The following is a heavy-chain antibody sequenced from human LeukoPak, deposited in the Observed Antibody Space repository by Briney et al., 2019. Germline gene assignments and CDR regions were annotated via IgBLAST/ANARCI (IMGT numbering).Heavy chain of an antibody. CDR1: GGSISSSSYY. CDR3: ARAIVLMVYGLNWFDP. J-gene: IGHJ5*02. CDR2: IYYSGST. V-gene: IGHV4-39*07. Sequence: SETLSLTCTVSGGSISSSSYYWGWIRQPPGKGLEWIGSIYYSGSTYYNPSLKSRVTISVDTSKNQFSLKLSSVTAADTAVYYCARAIVLMVYGLNWFDPWGQGTLVTVSS. D-gene: IGHD2-8*01.